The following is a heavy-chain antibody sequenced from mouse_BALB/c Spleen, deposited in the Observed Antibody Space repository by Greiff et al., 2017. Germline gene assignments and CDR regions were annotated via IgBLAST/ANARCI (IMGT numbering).Heavy chain of an antibody. CDR2: ILPGSGST. CDR3: ARFLLPSWFAY. CDR1: GYTFSSYW. D-gene: IGHD1-1*01. Sequence: VQLQQSGAELMKPGASVKISCKATGYTFSSYWIEWVKQRPGHGLEWIGEILPGSGSTNYNEKFKGKATFTADTSSNTAYMQLSSLTSEDSAVYYCARFLLPSWFAYWGQGTLVTVSA. V-gene: IGHV1-9*01. J-gene: IGHJ3*01.